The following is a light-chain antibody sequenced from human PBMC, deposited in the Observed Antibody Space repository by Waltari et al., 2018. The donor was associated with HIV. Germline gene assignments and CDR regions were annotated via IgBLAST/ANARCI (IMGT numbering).Light chain of an antibody. CDR2: DVI. Sequence: QSALTPPRSASASPGPSVTISCTATSSDVGGYNYVSWYQQHPSQDPQDIMLDVIKRPPGVPDRFSGAKSCNTASLTISGLQAEDEAHYYCCSYAGTYASFVFGAGTKVTVL. J-gene: IGLJ1*01. CDR3: CSYAGTYASFV. V-gene: IGLV2-11*01. CDR1: SSDVGGYNY.